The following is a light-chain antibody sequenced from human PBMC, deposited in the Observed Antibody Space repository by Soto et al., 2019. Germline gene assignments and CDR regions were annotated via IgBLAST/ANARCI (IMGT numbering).Light chain of an antibody. Sequence: QSXLTQPASVSGSPGQSITISSTGTSSDVGGYSYVSWYQHYPGKAPKLMIYDVNNRPSGVSNRFSGSKSGNTASLTISGLQAEDEADYYCSSYTSSSIFVFGTGTKVTVL. CDR3: SSYTSSSIFV. CDR2: DVN. CDR1: SSDVGGYSY. V-gene: IGLV2-14*03. J-gene: IGLJ1*01.